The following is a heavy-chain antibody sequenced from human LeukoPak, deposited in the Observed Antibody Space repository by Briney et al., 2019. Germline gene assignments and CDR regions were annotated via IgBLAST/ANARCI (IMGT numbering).Heavy chain of an antibody. V-gene: IGHV4-59*12. J-gene: IGHJ5*02. CDR3: ARDVGCSSTSCVWFDP. CDR2: ISHSGST. Sequence: PSETLSLTCTVSGGSISSYYWSWIRQSPGKGLEWIGHISHSGSTKYSSSLKSRAIISSDTSKNQFSLKLSSVTAADTAVYYCARDVGCSSTSCVWFDPWGQGTLVTVSS. D-gene: IGHD2-2*01. CDR1: GGSISSYY.